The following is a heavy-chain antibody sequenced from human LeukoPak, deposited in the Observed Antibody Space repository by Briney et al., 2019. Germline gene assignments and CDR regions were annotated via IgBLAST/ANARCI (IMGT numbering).Heavy chain of an antibody. V-gene: IGHV4-30-4*01. CDR2: LYYSGST. D-gene: IGHD2-2*02. CDR1: GGSISSDDYY. Sequence: SETLSLTCTVSGGSISSDDYYWSWIRQPPGKGLEWIGYLYYSGSTYYNPSLESRVTISVDTSKNQFSLKLSSVTAADTAVYYCARGEGLYAFDIWGQGTMVTVSS. CDR3: ARGEGLYAFDI. J-gene: IGHJ3*02.